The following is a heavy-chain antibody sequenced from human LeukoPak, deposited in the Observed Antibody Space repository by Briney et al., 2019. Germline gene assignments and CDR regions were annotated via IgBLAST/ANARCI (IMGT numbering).Heavy chain of an antibody. CDR3: AIRPYSSSSYLDY. CDR2: IIPIFGTA. V-gene: IGHV1-69*05. J-gene: IGHJ4*02. CDR1: GGTFSSYA. D-gene: IGHD6-6*01. Sequence: GASVKVSCKASGGTFSSYAISWVRQAPGQGLEWMGRIIPIFGTANYAQKFQGRVTITTDESTSTAYMELSSLRSEDTAVYYCAIRPYSSSSYLDYWGQGTLVTVSS.